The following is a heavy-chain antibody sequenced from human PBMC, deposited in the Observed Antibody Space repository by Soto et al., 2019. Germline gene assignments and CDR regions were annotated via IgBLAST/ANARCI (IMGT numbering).Heavy chain of an antibody. Sequence: ASVKVSCKASGYTFTSYAMHWVRQAPGQRLEWMGWINAGNGNTKYSQKFQGRVTITRDTSASTAYMELSSLRSEDTAVYYCARDGAPSRGSYYHLVFDYWGQGTLVTVSS. CDR3: ARDGAPSRGSYYHLVFDY. V-gene: IGHV1-3*01. D-gene: IGHD1-26*01. J-gene: IGHJ4*02. CDR1: GYTFTSYA. CDR2: INAGNGNT.